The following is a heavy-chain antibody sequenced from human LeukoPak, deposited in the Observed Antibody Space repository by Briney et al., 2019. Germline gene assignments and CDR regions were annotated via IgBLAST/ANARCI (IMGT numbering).Heavy chain of an antibody. D-gene: IGHD2-21*02. J-gene: IGHJ4*02. CDR2: IYYSGST. Sequence: SETLSLTCTVSGGSISSGDYYWSWIRQPPGKGLEWIGYIYYSGSTYYNPSLKSRVTISVDTSKNQFSLKLSSVTASDTAVYYCARDQTEYFDYWGQGTLVTVSS. V-gene: IGHV4-30-4*08. CDR3: ARDQTEYFDY. CDR1: GGSISSGDYY.